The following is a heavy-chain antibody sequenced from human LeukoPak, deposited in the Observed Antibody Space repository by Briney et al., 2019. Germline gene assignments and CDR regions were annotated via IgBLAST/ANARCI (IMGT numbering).Heavy chain of an antibody. V-gene: IGHV4-39*07. CDR2: INYSGST. J-gene: IGHJ3*01. CDR3: ARERQIAVVTGSTFDL. CDR1: GVSIRSSSYY. D-gene: IGHD1-14*01. Sequence: SETLSLTCTVSGVSIRSSSYYWGWIRQPPGKGLEWIGCINYSGSTHYKVSLKSRVSISVDKSKNQFSLKLISVTAADTAVYYCARERQIAVVTGSTFDLWGPGTLVIVSA.